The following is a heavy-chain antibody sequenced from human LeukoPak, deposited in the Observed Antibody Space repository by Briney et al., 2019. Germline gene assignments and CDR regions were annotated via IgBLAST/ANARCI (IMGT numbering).Heavy chain of an antibody. D-gene: IGHD5-18*01. V-gene: IGHV3-53*01. CDR2: IYSGGST. Sequence: PGGSLRLSCAASGLTVSSNYMSWVRQAPGKGLEWVSLIYSGGSTYYADSVKGRFTISRDNSKNTLYLQMNSLRAEDTAVYYCAGYTYGYLKAFDIWGQGTMVMVSS. J-gene: IGHJ3*02. CDR3: AGYTYGYLKAFDI. CDR1: GLTVSSNY.